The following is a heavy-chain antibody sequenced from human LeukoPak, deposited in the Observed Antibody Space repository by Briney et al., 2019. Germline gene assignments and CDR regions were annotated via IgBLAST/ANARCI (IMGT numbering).Heavy chain of an antibody. CDR2: SSGCGAAT. CDR1: GFIFTQYL. V-gene: IGHV3-23*01. D-gene: IGHD2/OR15-2a*01. J-gene: IGHJ4*02. CDR3: ATRRGTFYPDYFDY. Sequence: GGALRLTCPASGFIFTQYLMSWLRPAPAKELAGVAGSSGCGAATYYPVSLKGRFTISRDNSKNTLYLQMNSLRAEDTALYYCATRRGTFYPDYFDYWGQGILGTVSS.